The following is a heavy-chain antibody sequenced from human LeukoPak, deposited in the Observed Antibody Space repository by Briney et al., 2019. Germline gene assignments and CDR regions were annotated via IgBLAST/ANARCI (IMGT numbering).Heavy chain of an antibody. V-gene: IGHV3-23*01. CDR2: ISGSGGRT. CDR1: GCTFGSYY. J-gene: IGHJ3*02. CDR3: AKDRTDI. Sequence: QPGGSLRLSWAASGCTFGSYYMSWVRQAPGKGLEWVSAISGSGGRTHYADSVKGRFTISRDNSKNTLYLQMNSLRAEDTAVYYCAKDRTDIWGQGTMVTVSS.